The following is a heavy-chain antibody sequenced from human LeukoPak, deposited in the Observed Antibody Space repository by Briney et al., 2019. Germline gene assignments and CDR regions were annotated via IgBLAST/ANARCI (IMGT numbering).Heavy chain of an antibody. CDR2: IYHSGST. J-gene: IGHJ4*02. CDR3: SVVGSNY. Sequence: SSETLSLTCTVSGGSISTYYWSWIRQPPGKGLEWIGYIYHSGSTKYNPSLKSRVTISVDTSQNQFSLKLSSVTAADTAVYYCSVVGSNYWGQGTLVTVSS. V-gene: IGHV4-59*03. CDR1: GGSISTYY. D-gene: IGHD1-26*01.